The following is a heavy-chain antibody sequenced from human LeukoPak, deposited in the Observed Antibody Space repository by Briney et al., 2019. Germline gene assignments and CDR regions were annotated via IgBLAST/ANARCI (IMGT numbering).Heavy chain of an antibody. V-gene: IGHV1-46*01. Sequence: GASMKVSCKASGYTFTSYSMYWVRQAPGQGLEWMGIINPSGGSTSYAQKFQGRVTMTRDTSTSTVYMELTSLRSEDTAVYYCARAYYYESRGYYEASDYWGQGTLVTVSS. D-gene: IGHD3-22*01. CDR1: GYTFTSYS. CDR3: ARAYYYESRGYYEASDY. J-gene: IGHJ4*02. CDR2: INPSGGST.